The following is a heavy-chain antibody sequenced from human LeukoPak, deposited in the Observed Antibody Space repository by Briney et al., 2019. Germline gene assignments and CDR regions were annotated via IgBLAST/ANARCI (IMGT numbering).Heavy chain of an antibody. CDR1: GGSISSYY. CDR2: IYTSGST. J-gene: IGHJ5*02. Sequence: KPSETLSLTCTVSGGSISSYYWSWIRQPAGKGLEWIGRIYTSGSTNYNPSLKSRVTMSVDTSKNQFSLKLSSVTAADTAVYYCVRERVNYDFWSGVPDFDPWGQGTLVTVSS. V-gene: IGHV4-4*07. CDR3: VRERVNYDFWSGVPDFDP. D-gene: IGHD3-3*01.